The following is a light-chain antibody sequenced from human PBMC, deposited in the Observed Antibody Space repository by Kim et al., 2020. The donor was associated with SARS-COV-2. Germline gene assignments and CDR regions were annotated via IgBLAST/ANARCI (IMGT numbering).Light chain of an antibody. J-gene: IGLJ2*01. V-gene: IGLV3-19*01. Sequence: SSELTQDPAVSVALGQTVRITCQGDSLRSSYASWYHQKPGQAPVLVIYGKNNRPSGIPDRFSVSSSGNTASLTITGAQVEDESDYYCNSRDSSGNQVFGG. CDR3: NSRDSSGNQV. CDR1: SLRSSY. CDR2: GKN.